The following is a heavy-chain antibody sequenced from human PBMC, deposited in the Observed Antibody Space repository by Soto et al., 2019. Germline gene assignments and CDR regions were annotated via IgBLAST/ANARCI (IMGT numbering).Heavy chain of an antibody. CDR2: IIPIFGTA. CDR1: GGTFSSYA. V-gene: IGHV1-69*13. Sequence: ASVKVSCKASGGTFSSYAISWVRQAPGQGLEWMGGIIPIFGTANYAQKFQGRVTITADESTSTAYMELSSLRSEDTAVYYCASPSTVTTKYYFDYWGQGTLVIVSS. J-gene: IGHJ4*02. CDR3: ASPSTVTTKYYFDY. D-gene: IGHD4-17*01.